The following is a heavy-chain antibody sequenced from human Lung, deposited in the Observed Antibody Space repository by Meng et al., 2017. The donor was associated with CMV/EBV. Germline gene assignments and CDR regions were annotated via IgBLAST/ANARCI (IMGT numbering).Heavy chain of an antibody. V-gene: IGHV1-18*01. CDR2: INTYSGDT. D-gene: IGHD3-9*01. Sequence: ASVKVSXKASGYTFFSFGITWVRQAPGQGLEWMGWINTYSGDTKYPQKLQGRVTMTTDTSTSTAYMELRRLRSDDTAVYYCARDRPQSAGGDFDWFYIGGADPWGQGXLVTVSS. J-gene: IGHJ5*02. CDR3: ARDRPQSAGGDFDWFYIGGADP. CDR1: GYTFFSFG.